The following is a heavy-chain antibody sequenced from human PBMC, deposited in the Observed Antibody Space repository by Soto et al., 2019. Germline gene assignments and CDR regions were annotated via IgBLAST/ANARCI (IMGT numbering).Heavy chain of an antibody. D-gene: IGHD3-16*01. CDR1: GFSLRSSAVG. Sequence: QITLKESGPTLVKPTQTLTLTCTFSGFSLRSSAVGVGWIRQPPGKALEWLALIYWDDDKRYSPSLKSRLTNPQDHSKTQVVLTNNKHDPVETTQYYRARRWGSCKEFKWCLGLRGPGPPVTCSS. CDR3: ARRWGSCKEFKWCLGL. V-gene: IGHV2-5*02. J-gene: IGHJ2*01. CDR2: IYWDDDK.